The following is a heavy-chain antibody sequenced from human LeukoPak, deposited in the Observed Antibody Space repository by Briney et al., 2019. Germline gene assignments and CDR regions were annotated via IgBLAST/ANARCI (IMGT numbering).Heavy chain of an antibody. J-gene: IGHJ4*02. D-gene: IGHD3-10*01. CDR2: INHSGST. CDR3: AREVRGVIYFDY. Sequence: SETLSLTCAVYGGSFSGYYWSWIRQPPGKGLEWIGEINHSGSTNYNPSLKSRVTISVDTSKNQFSLKLSSVTAADAAVYYCAREVRGVIYFDYWGQGTLVTVSS. V-gene: IGHV4-34*01. CDR1: GGSFSGYY.